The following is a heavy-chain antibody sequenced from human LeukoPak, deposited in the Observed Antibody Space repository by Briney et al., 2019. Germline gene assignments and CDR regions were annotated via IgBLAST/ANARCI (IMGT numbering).Heavy chain of an antibody. CDR3: ARHVNVLRYFDWLPNWFDP. CDR1: GGSFSGYY. V-gene: IGHV4-34*01. D-gene: IGHD3-9*01. Sequence: SETLSLTCAVYGGSFSGYYWSWIRQPPGKGLEGIGSIYYSGSTYYNPSLKSRVTISVDTSKNQFSLKLSSVTAADTAVYYCARHVNVLRYFDWLPNWFDPWGQGTLVTVSS. CDR2: IYYSGST. J-gene: IGHJ5*02.